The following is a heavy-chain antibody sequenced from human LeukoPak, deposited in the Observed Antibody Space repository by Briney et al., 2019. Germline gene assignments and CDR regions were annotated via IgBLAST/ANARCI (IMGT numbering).Heavy chain of an antibody. CDR3: ARGDYFDY. J-gene: IGHJ4*02. CDR1: GGTFSSYA. Sequence: SVKVSCKASGGTFSSYAISWVRQAPGQGLEWMGGIIPIFGTADYAQKFQGRVTITTDESTSTAYMELRSLRSDDTAVYYCARGDYFDYWGQGTLVTVSS. CDR2: IIPIFGTA. V-gene: IGHV1-69*05.